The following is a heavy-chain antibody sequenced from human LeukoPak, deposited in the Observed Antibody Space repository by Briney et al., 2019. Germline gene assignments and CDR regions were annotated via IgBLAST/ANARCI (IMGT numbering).Heavy chain of an antibody. J-gene: IGHJ4*02. CDR1: GDSVSGISFY. CDR2: IQYSGST. CDR3: ARYYDSSGYWSTPHFDY. V-gene: IGHV4-61*01. D-gene: IGHD3-22*01. Sequence: KPSETLSLTCTVSGDSVSGISFYWSWIRQPPGKGLQYIGYIQYSGSTNYNPSLKSRVTISVDTSKNQFSLKLSSVTAADTAVCYCARYYDSSGYWSTPHFDYWGQGTLVTVSS.